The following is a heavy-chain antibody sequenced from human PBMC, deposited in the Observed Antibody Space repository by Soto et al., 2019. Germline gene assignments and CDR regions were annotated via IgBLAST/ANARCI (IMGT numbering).Heavy chain of an antibody. Sequence: QVQLQESGSGLVKPSETLSLTCTVSGGPVSSGNYYWSWIRQPPGKGLEGIGYIFHTGTTNYNPALERLVSISLDTSMNQFSLKLSSVTPADTAVYYCTRAPVSGSYCFDFWGQGTPVTVSS. V-gene: IGHV4-61*01. CDR1: GGPVSSGNYY. CDR3: TRAPVSGSYCFDF. CDR2: IFHTGTT. J-gene: IGHJ4*02. D-gene: IGHD1-26*01.